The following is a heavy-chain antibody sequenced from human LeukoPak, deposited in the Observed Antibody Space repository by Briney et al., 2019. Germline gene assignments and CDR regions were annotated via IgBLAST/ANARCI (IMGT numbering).Heavy chain of an antibody. CDR1: GLTFGDYA. D-gene: IGHD6-25*01. CDR3: TRRNAADAFDV. CDR2: TRSKAFGGKA. Sequence: PGGSLRLSCTTPGLTFGDYAMTWVRQAPGKGLGGVGLTRSKAFGGKADYAAPVKGRFTISRDDSKSIAYLEMNSLKTEDTALYYCTRRNAADAFDVWGQGTMVTVPS. V-gene: IGHV3-49*04. J-gene: IGHJ3*01.